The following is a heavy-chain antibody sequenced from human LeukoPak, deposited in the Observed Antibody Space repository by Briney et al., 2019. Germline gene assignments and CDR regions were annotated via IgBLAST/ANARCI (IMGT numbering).Heavy chain of an antibody. Sequence: GGSLRLSCAASGFTFSSSGMHWVRQAPGKGLEWLAFISYDGSNKYYADSVKGRFTISRDNSKNTLFLQMNSLRAEDTAVYYCAKDKPLTYCSGGSCSLYYYYGMDVWGQGTTVTVSS. CDR3: AKDKPLTYCSGGSCSLYYYYGMDV. CDR2: ISYDGSNK. D-gene: IGHD2-15*01. CDR1: GFTFSSSG. J-gene: IGHJ6*02. V-gene: IGHV3-30*18.